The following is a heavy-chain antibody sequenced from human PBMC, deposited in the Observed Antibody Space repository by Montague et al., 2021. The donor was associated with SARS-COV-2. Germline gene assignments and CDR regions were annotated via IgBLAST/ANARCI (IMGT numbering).Heavy chain of an antibody. CDR3: VPLGYCSDGSCSDFDS. CDR2: LSHGGDTA. D-gene: IGHD2-15*01. J-gene: IGHJ4*02. V-gene: IGHV3-23*01. Sequence: SLRLSCAGSRFSFSNYVMSWVRQAPGKGLEWVSSLSHGGDTAYYADSVKGRFTISRDNSKSTLYLQMNSLRAEDTAIYYCVPLGYCSDGSCSDFDSWGQGTLVTVSS. CDR1: RFSFSNYV.